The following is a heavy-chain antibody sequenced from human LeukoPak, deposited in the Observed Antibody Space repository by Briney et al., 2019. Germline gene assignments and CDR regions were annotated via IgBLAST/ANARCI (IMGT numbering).Heavy chain of an antibody. V-gene: IGHV3-23*01. CDR3: VNCYPFAY. CDR2: INGSGGRI. D-gene: IGHD2-15*01. Sequence: PGGSLRLSCAASGFTFSSYAMSWVRQAPGKGPEWVSAINGSGGRIYYADSVKGRFTISRDNSKSTLYLQMNSLYYCAKWGCSGVNCYPFAYWGQGTLVTVSS. CDR1: GFTFSSYA. J-gene: IGHJ4*02.